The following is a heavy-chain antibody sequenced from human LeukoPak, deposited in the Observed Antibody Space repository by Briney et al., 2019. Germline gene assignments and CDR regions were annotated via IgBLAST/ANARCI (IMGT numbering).Heavy chain of an antibody. J-gene: IGHJ4*02. Sequence: GGSLRLSCAASGFTVSNNYMNWVRQAPGKGLEWVSLIYSSGSTYYADSVKGRFTISRDNSKNTLHLQMNTLRAEDTAVYYCASRIATAGSVDYWGQGTLVTVSS. CDR1: GFTVSNNY. CDR3: ASRIATAGSVDY. V-gene: IGHV3-53*01. D-gene: IGHD6-13*01. CDR2: IYSSGST.